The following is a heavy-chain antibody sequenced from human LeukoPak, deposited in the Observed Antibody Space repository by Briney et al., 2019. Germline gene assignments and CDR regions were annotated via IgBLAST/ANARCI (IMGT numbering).Heavy chain of an antibody. CDR3: ARDPDFWSGYYSMDV. J-gene: IGHJ6*03. CDR1: GGTFSIYT. Sequence: SVKASCKPSGGTFSIYTISWVRQAARQGLEWMGRIIPILGIANYAQKLQDRVTTTAHKSTSTAYMERSSLRSAYTAVDVRARDPDFWSGYYSMDVWGKGATVTVSS. V-gene: IGHV1-69*04. D-gene: IGHD3-3*01. CDR2: IIPILGIA.